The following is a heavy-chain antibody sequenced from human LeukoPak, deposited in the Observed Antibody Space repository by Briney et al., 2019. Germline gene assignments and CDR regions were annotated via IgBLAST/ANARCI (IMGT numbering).Heavy chain of an antibody. Sequence: GASVKVSCKASGYTFTGYYMHWVRQAPGQGLEWMGWINPNSGGTNYAQKFQGWVTMTRDTSISTAYMELSRLRSEDTAVYYCVRDLIAAAEGGFDPWGQGTLVTVSS. CDR2: INPNSGGT. CDR3: VRDLIAAAEGGFDP. J-gene: IGHJ5*02. CDR1: GYTFTGYY. V-gene: IGHV1-2*04. D-gene: IGHD6-13*01.